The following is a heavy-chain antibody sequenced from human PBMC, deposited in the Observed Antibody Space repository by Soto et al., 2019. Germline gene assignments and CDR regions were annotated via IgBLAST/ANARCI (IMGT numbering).Heavy chain of an antibody. CDR1: GFTFSSYA. J-gene: IGHJ4*02. CDR3: AKGARRGGAAAGTFYY. V-gene: IGHV3-23*01. CDR2: VSGSGGST. Sequence: LSLTCAASGFTFSSYAMSWVRQAPGKGLEWVSAVSGSGGSTYYADSVKGRFTISRDKSKNTLYLQRNSLRAEDTAVYYCAKGARRGGAAAGTFYYWGQGTLVTVSS. D-gene: IGHD6-13*01.